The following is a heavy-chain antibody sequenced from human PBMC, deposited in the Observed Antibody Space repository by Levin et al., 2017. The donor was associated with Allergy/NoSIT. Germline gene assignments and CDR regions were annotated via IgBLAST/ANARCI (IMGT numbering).Heavy chain of an antibody. V-gene: IGHV4-30-4*01. D-gene: IGHD2-21*01. CDR1: GGSISSGDYY. CDR2: IYYSGSS. J-gene: IGHJ4*02. Sequence: SETLSLTCTVSGGSISSGDYYWNWIRQPPGKGLEWIGFIYYSGSSYYNPSLKSRVTILVDRAKNQFSLRLTSVTAADTAVYYCARDFSVIGDDYFDSWGQGTLVTVSS. CDR3: ARDFSVIGDDYFDS.